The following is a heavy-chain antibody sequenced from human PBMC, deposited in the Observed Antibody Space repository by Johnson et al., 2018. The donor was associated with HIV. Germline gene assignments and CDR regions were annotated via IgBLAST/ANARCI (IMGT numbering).Heavy chain of an antibody. Sequence: QVLLVESGGGVVQPGRSLRLSCAASGFTFSSYDMHWVRQAPGKGLEWVAVISYDGSNKYYADSVKGRFTISRDNSKNTLYLQMNSLRAEDTAVYYCASQGAPAFDIWGQGTMVTVSS. CDR3: ASQGAPAFDI. V-gene: IGHV3-30*03. CDR2: ISYDGSNK. CDR1: GFTFSSYD. J-gene: IGHJ3*02.